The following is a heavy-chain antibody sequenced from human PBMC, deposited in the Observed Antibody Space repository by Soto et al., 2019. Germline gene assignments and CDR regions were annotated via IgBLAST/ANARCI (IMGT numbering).Heavy chain of an antibody. J-gene: IGHJ4*02. CDR2: INHSGST. CDR3: ARGELHLGELSRFYFDN. Sequence: SETLSLTCAVYGGSFSGYGWSRIRQPPGKGLEWIGEINHSGSTNYNPSPKSRVTISVDTSKIQFSLKLSSVTAADTAVYYCARGELHLGELSRFYFDNWGQGTFVTVSS. CDR1: GGSFSGYG. D-gene: IGHD3-16*02. V-gene: IGHV4-34*01.